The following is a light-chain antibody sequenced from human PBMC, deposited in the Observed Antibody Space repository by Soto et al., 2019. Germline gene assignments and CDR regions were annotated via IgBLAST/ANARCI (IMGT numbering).Light chain of an antibody. CDR3: AAWDDSRNGYV. V-gene: IGLV1-44*01. Sequence: QSVLTQPPSASGTPGQRVTISCSGSSSNIGRNTVNWYQQLPGTAPKLLIYNNYQRPSGVPDRFSGSKSGTSASLAISGLQSDDEADYYCAAWDDSRNGYVVGTGTKLTVL. CDR2: NNY. CDR1: SSNIGRNT. J-gene: IGLJ1*01.